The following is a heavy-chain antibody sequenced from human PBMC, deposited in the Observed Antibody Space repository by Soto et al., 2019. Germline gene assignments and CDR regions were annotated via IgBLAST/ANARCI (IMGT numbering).Heavy chain of an antibody. J-gene: IGHJ4*02. D-gene: IGHD4-17*01. V-gene: IGHV4-31*02. CDR2: ICYSTNT. Sequence: PSETPSLPRSVSGGSITSGNFCWCSLRQHPGKGLEWIGYICYSTNTYYNPSLKSRISISADTSQNQFSLKLSSVTAADTAVYYCARRMTTGLPYLDFWGQGILVTLSS. CDR1: GGSITSGNFC. CDR3: ARRMTTGLPYLDF.